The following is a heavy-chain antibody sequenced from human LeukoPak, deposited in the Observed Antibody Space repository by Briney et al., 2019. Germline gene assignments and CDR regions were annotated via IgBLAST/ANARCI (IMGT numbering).Heavy chain of an antibody. CDR2: IRYDGTNK. V-gene: IGHV3-30*02. CDR3: AKDLYQFINVCPLDY. J-gene: IGHJ4*02. Sequence: GGSLRLSCAASGFTFRNYGMHWVRQAPVKGLEWVTFIRYDGTNKNYADSVKGRFTVSRDNSKNTLYLQMNSLRAEDTAVYYCAKDLYQFINVCPLDYRGQGTLVIVSS. CDR1: GFTFRNYG. D-gene: IGHD3-10*01.